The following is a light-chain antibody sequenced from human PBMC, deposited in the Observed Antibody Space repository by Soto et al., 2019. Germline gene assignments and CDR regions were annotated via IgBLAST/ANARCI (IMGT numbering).Light chain of an antibody. CDR1: QTIDSW. CDR2: KAS. V-gene: IGKV1-5*03. CDR3: QQYHIYSGT. Sequence: RMPQSPSSFSASTGGRFTITCRASQTIDSWLAWYQQRPGKPPNLLIYKASTLASGVPSRFSGSGSGTEFTLTINSLQPDDFATYYCQQYHIYSGTFGQATKV. J-gene: IGKJ1*01.